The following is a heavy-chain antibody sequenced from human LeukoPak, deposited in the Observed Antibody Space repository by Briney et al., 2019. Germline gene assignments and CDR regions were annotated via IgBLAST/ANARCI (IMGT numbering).Heavy chain of an antibody. J-gene: IGHJ4*02. CDR2: IYTSGST. CDR1: GGSISSGSYY. Sequence: SETLSLTCTVSGGSISSGSYYWSWIRQPAGKGLEWIGRIYTSGSTNYNPSLKSRVTISVDTSKNQFSLKLSSVTAADTAVYYCARGRSGRYQYWGQGTLVTVSS. V-gene: IGHV4-61*02. D-gene: IGHD3-10*01. CDR3: ARGRSGRYQY.